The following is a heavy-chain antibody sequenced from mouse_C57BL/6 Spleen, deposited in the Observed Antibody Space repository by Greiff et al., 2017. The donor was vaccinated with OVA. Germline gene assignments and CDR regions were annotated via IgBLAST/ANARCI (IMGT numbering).Heavy chain of an antibody. V-gene: IGHV2-5*01. D-gene: IGHD2-5*01. Sequence: QVQLKQSGPGLVQPSQSLSITCTVSGFSLTSYGVHWVRQSPGKGLEWLGVIWRGGSTDYNAAFMSRLSITKDNSKSQVFFKMNSLQADDTAIYYCAKETYYSNYDDWYFDVWGTGTTVTVSS. CDR2: IWRGGST. CDR3: AKETYYSNYDDWYFDV. CDR1: GFSLTSYG. J-gene: IGHJ1*03.